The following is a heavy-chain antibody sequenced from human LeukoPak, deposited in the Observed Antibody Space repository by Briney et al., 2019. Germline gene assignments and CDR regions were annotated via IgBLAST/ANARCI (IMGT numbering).Heavy chain of an antibody. CDR1: GGSISSSNYY. D-gene: IGHD3-22*01. Sequence: SETLSLTCTVSGGSISSSNYYWGWIRQPPGKGLEWIGTIYYRGSAYYNPSLKSRVTISVDTSKNQFSLKLSSVTAADTAVYYCVRQWMRDSGAYYDFHHWGQGTLVTVSS. J-gene: IGHJ4*02. CDR2: IYYRGSA. CDR3: VRQWMRDSGAYYDFHH. V-gene: IGHV4-39*01.